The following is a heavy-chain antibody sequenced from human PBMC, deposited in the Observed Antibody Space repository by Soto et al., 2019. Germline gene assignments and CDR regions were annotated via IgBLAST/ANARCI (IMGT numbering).Heavy chain of an antibody. CDR3: ARRRYSSGWTGSWFDP. CDR2: IIPIFGTA. Sequence: QVQLVQSGAEVKKPGSSVNVSCKASGGTFSSYAISWVRQAPGQGLEWMGGIIPIFGTANYAQKFQGRVTITADKSTSTAYMELSSLRSEDTAVYYCARRRYSSGWTGSWFDPWGQGTLVTVSS. D-gene: IGHD6-19*01. CDR1: GGTFSSYA. J-gene: IGHJ5*02. V-gene: IGHV1-69*06.